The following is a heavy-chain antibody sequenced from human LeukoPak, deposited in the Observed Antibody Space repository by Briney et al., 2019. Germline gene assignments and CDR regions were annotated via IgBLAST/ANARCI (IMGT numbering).Heavy chain of an antibody. Sequence: SETLSLTCAVSNGSISTSGYYWSWIRQHPEKGLEWIGNIYYMGLTFYNPFLQSRVIMSVDTSQNQFSLNLTSVTAADTAVYFCARYVASGTGFVNWFDPWGQGTLVTVSS. D-gene: IGHD1-1*01. J-gene: IGHJ5*02. CDR1: NGSISTSGYY. CDR2: IYYMGLT. V-gene: IGHV4-31*11. CDR3: ARYVASGTGFVNWFDP.